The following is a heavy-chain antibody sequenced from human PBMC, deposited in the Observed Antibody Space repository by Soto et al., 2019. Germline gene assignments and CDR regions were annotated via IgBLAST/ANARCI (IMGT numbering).Heavy chain of an antibody. CDR2: INAGNGNT. D-gene: IGHD4-17*01. J-gene: IGHJ4*02. Sequence: QVQLVQSGAEEKKPGASVKVSCKASGYTFTSYAMHWVRQAPGQRLEWMGWINAGNGNTKYSQKFQGRVTITRDASASTAYMELSSLRSEDTAVYYCARENADGDYFMYWGQGTLVTVSS. CDR3: ARENADGDYFMY. CDR1: GYTFTSYA. V-gene: IGHV1-3*05.